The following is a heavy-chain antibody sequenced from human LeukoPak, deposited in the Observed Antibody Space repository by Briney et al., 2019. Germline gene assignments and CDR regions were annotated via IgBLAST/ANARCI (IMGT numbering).Heavy chain of an antibody. D-gene: IGHD6-19*01. CDR3: ARENSSGWYVDY. Sequence: ASVKVSCKASGYTFTSYYTHWVRQAPGQGLEWMGIINPSGGSTSYAQKFQGRVTMTRDMSTSTVYMELSSLRSEDTAVYYCARENSSGWYVDYWGQGTLVTVSS. CDR1: GYTFTSYY. CDR2: INPSGGST. V-gene: IGHV1-46*01. J-gene: IGHJ4*02.